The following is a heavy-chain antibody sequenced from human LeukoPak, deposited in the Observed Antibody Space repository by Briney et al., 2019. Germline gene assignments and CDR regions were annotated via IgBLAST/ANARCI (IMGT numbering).Heavy chain of an antibody. Sequence: SETLSLTCTVSGGSISSGGYYWSWIRQHPGKGLEWIGYIYYSGSTNYNPSLKSRVTISVDTSKNQFSLKLSSVTAADTAVYYCARDDSPLYGMDVWGQGTTVAVSS. D-gene: IGHD2-15*01. CDR1: GGSISSGGYY. V-gene: IGHV4-61*08. CDR2: IYYSGST. J-gene: IGHJ6*02. CDR3: ARDDSPLYGMDV.